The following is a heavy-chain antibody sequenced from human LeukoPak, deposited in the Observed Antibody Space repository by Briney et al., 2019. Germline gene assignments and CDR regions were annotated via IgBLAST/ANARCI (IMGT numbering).Heavy chain of an antibody. D-gene: IGHD3-10*01. CDR2: IYYSRST. CDR1: GGSISSYY. CDR3: AASYGSGSYYPIHDY. V-gene: IGHV4-59*01. Sequence: SETLSLTCTVSGGSISSYYWSWIRQPPGKGLEWIGYIYYSRSTNHNPSLKSRVTISVDTSKNQFSLKLSSVTAADTAVYYCAASYGSGSYYPIHDYWGQGTLVTVSS. J-gene: IGHJ4*02.